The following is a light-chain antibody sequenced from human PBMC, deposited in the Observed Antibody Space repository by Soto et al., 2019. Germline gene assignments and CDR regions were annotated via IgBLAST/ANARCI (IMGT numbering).Light chain of an antibody. CDR2: DVS. CDR1: SSDVGGYNY. CDR3: SSYTRSSFYV. V-gene: IGLV2-14*01. J-gene: IGLJ1*01. Sequence: QSALTQPASVSGSPGQSITISCTGTSSDVGGYNYVSWYQQHPGKAPKLMIYDVSNRPSGVSNRFPGSKSGNTASLTISGLQAEDEADYYCSSYTRSSFYVSGTGTKVTVL.